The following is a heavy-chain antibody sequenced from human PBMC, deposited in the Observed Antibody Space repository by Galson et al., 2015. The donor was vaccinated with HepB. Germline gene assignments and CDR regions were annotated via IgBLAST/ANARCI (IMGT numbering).Heavy chain of an antibody. CDR1: GLTFRDYG. CDR2: IWFDGSIK. CDR3: ASGITWALNYFGPFDH. Sequence: SLRLSCAASGLTFRDYGMHWVRQVPGKGLEWVAVIWFDGSIKYYADSVKGRFTISRDNSKNTLYLQMNSLRAGDTAVYYCASGITWALNYFGPFDHWGQGTLVTVSS. J-gene: IGHJ4*02. D-gene: IGHD3-10*01. V-gene: IGHV3-33*01.